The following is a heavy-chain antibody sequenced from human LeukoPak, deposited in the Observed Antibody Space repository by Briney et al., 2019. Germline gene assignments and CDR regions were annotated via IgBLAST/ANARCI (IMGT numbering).Heavy chain of an antibody. Sequence: TSETLSLTCTVSGGSISSSSYYWGWIRQPPGKGLEWIGSIYYSGSTYYNPSLKSRVTISVDTSKNQFSLKLSSVTAADTAVYYCARGRYYYDSSGYPNDAFDIWGQGTMVTVSS. CDR3: ARGRYYYDSSGYPNDAFDI. V-gene: IGHV4-39*01. D-gene: IGHD3-22*01. CDR1: GGSISSSSYY. CDR2: IYYSGST. J-gene: IGHJ3*02.